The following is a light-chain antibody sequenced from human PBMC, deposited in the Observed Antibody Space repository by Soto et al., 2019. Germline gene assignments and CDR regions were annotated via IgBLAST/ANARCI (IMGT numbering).Light chain of an antibody. Sequence: EIVMTQSPTILSVSPGERATLSCRASQSVSSNLAWYQQKPGQPPRLLMYGVYTRAPGTPARFSGSGSGTEFTHTISSLQSEDSAVYYWQQYDKWPPRTFGQGTKVEIK. CDR1: QSVSSN. V-gene: IGKV3D-15*01. CDR3: QQYDKWPPRT. J-gene: IGKJ1*01. CDR2: GVY.